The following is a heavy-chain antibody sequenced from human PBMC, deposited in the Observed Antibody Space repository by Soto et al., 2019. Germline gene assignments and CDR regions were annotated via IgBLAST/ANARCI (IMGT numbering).Heavy chain of an antibody. CDR1: GFTFSSYE. V-gene: IGHV3-48*03. J-gene: IGHJ6*02. CDR2: ISSSGSTI. D-gene: IGHD3-10*01. Sequence: GGSLRLSCAASGFTFSSYEMNWVRQAPGKGLEWVSYISSSGSTIYYADSVKGRFTISRDNAKNSLYLQMNSLRAEDTAVYYCARDKERGNYYYGMDVWGQGTTVTVSS. CDR3: ARDKERGNYYYGMDV.